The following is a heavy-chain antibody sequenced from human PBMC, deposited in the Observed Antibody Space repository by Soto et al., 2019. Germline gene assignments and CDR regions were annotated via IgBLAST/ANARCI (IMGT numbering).Heavy chain of an antibody. CDR2: INQSGST. CDR1: GGSFSGYY. Sequence: QVQLQQWGAGLLKPSETLSLTCAVYGGSFSGYYWSWIRQPPGKGLEWIGEINQSGSTNYNPSHKRRVTILVDTSKNQFSLKLSCVTAADTAVYYCATTGEGGSGYDFVVYYYGMDVWGQGTTVTVSS. J-gene: IGHJ6*02. CDR3: ATTGEGGSGYDFVVYYYGMDV. D-gene: IGHD5-12*01. V-gene: IGHV4-34*01.